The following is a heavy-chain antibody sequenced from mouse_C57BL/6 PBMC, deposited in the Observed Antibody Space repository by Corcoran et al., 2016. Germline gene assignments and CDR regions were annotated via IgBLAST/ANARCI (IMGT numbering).Heavy chain of an antibody. CDR1: GYTFTDYY. Sequence: EVQLQQSGPELVKPGASVKISCKASGYTFTDYYMNWVKQSHGKSLEWIGDINPNNGGTSYNQKFKGKATLTVDKSSSTAYMELRSLTSEDSAVYYCARGFYYDYDVKAYWGQGTLVTVSA. CDR3: ARGFYYDYDVKAY. D-gene: IGHD2-4*01. J-gene: IGHJ3*01. V-gene: IGHV1-26*01. CDR2: INPNNGGT.